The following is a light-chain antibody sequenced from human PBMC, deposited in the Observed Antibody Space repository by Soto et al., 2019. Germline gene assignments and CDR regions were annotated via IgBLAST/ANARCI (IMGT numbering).Light chain of an antibody. J-gene: IGLJ1*01. CDR3: SSYRSSSTLDYL. Sequence: QSALTQPASVSGSPGQSITISCTGTSSDVGTYNYVSWYQQHPGKAPKLMIYEVSNRPSGISNRFSGSKSGNTASLTISGLQAEDEADYYCSSYRSSSTLDYLLGTGPKVTVL. CDR2: EVS. CDR1: SSDVGTYNY. V-gene: IGLV2-14*01.